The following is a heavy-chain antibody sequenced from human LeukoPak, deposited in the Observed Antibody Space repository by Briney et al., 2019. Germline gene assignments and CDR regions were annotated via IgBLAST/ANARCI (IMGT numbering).Heavy chain of an antibody. CDR1: GYTFTGYY. D-gene: IGHD6-13*01. CDR2: INPNSGGT. CDR3: ARLYYPPGLVQQLSAFDP. Sequence: ASVKVYCKASGYTFTGYYMHWVRQAPGQGLEWMGRINPNSGGTNYAQKIQGRLTMTRDTSISTAYMELSRLRSDDTAVYYCARLYYPPGLVQQLSAFDPWGQGTLVTVSS. J-gene: IGHJ5*02. V-gene: IGHV1-2*06.